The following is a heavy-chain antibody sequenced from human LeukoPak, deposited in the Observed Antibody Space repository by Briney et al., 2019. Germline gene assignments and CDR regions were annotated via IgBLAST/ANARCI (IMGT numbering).Heavy chain of an antibody. J-gene: IGHJ6*03. CDR3: ARVVKTIFGGYMDV. CDR1: GLTFSSYS. V-gene: IGHV3-21*01. Sequence: GGSQTLLCAPSGLTFSSYSTNWARQAPGKGLEWGSSISSSSSYIYYADSVKGRFTISRDNAKNSLYLQMNSLRAEDTAVYYCARVVKTIFGGYMDVWGKGTTVSVS. CDR2: ISSSSSYI. D-gene: IGHD3-3*01.